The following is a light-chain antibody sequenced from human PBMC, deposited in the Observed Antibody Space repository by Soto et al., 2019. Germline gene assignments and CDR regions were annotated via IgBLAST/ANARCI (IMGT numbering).Light chain of an antibody. CDR2: DAS. V-gene: IGKV3-20*01. J-gene: IGKJ5*01. CDR1: QSIRSER. CDR3: QEYDGAPIT. Sequence: EIVLTQSPDTLSLSPGERATLSCRASQSIRSERLAWYQQKPGQAPRLVIFDASNRASGMPERFSGSGSGTDFTLTIARLEPEDFAVYYCQEYDGAPITFGPGHDWRL.